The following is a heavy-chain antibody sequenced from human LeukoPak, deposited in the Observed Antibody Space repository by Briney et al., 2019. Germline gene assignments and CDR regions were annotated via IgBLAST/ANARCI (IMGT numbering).Heavy chain of an antibody. CDR2: IWYDGSNK. J-gene: IGHJ3*02. CDR1: GFTFSSYG. D-gene: IGHD1-26*01. Sequence: GGSLRLSCAASGFTFSSYGMHWVRQAPGKGLEWVAVIWYDGSNKYYADSVKGRFTISRDNSKNTLYLQMNSLRAEDTAVYYCARGMYSGTHNDAFDIWGQGTMVTVSS. CDR3: ARGMYSGTHNDAFDI. V-gene: IGHV3-33*01.